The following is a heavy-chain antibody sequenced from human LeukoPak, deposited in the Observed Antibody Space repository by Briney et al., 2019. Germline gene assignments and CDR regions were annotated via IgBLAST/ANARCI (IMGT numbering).Heavy chain of an antibody. J-gene: IGHJ5*02. Sequence: GESLKISCKGSGYSFTSYWIGWVRQMPGKGLEWMGIIYPCDSDTKYSPSFQGQVTISADKSISTAYLQWSSLKASDTAMYYCARTGIPKYYYDSSVNNWFDPWGQGTLVTVSS. CDR2: IYPCDSDT. CDR3: ARTGIPKYYYDSSVNNWFDP. D-gene: IGHD3-22*01. V-gene: IGHV5-51*01. CDR1: GYSFTSYW.